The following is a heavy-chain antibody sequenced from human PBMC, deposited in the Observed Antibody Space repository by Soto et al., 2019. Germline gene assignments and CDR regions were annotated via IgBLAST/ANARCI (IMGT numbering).Heavy chain of an antibody. CDR3: ARAPTIFGVVIMAYYDMDV. Sequence: ASVKVSCKASGYTFTSYGISWVRQAPGQGLEWMGWISAYNGNTNYAQKLQGRVTMTTDTSTSTAYMELRSLRSDDTAVYYCARAPTIFGVVIMAYYDMDVWGEGTTVTVSS. V-gene: IGHV1-18*01. J-gene: IGHJ6*03. CDR1: GYTFTSYG. D-gene: IGHD3-3*01. CDR2: ISAYNGNT.